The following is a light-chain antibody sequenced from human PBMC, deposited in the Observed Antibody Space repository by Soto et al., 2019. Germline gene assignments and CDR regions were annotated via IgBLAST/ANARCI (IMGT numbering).Light chain of an antibody. V-gene: IGKV3-11*01. Sequence: IVLPQSPSTLSLSPGERATLSCRASQSVSSDLAWYQQKPGQAPRLLIYDASNRATGIPARFSGSGSGTDFTLTISSLEPEDFAVYYCQQRLNWQVTFGQGTRLEI. CDR2: DAS. J-gene: IGKJ5*01. CDR1: QSVSSD. CDR3: QQRLNWQVT.